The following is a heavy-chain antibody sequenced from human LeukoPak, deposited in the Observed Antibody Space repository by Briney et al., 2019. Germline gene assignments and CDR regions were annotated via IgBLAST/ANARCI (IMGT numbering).Heavy chain of an antibody. CDR1: GGSISSYY. CDR2: IYHSEST. V-gene: IGHV4-59*08. J-gene: IGHJ5*02. CDR3: ARAGSGYNSGRWFDP. D-gene: IGHD3-22*01. Sequence: SETLSLTCTVSGGSISSYYWSWIRQPPGKGLEWIGSIYHSESTYYNPSLKSRVTISVDTSKNQFSLKLSSVTAADTAVYYCARAGSGYNSGRWFDPWGQGTLVTVSS.